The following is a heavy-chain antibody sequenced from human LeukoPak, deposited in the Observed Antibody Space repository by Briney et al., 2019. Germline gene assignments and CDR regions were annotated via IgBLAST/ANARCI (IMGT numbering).Heavy chain of an antibody. J-gene: IGHJ4*01. CDR1: GFTFSTFG. V-gene: IGHV3-30*02. CDR2: IQYDDSIE. D-gene: IGHD3-10*01. Sequence: GGSLRLSCAASGFTFSTFGMKWVRQAPDKGLEWVAVIQYDDSIEYYADSVKGRFTISRDNSKNTLYLQMNSLRGDDTAVYYCAKDQGVVGSYDYWGHGTLVTVSS. CDR3: AKDQGVVGSYDY.